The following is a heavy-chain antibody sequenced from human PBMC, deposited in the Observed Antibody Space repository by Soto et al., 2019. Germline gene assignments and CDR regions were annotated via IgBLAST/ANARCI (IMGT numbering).Heavy chain of an antibody. Sequence: GGSLRLSCAASGFTFSSYGMHWVRQAPGKGLEGGAVTWYDRSNKYYADSVKGRSTISRDNSKNTLSLQMNSLRAEDTAVYYCARGLDHFEYWGQGTLVTVAS. CDR1: GFTFSSYG. CDR2: TWYDRSNK. CDR3: ARGLDHFEY. D-gene: IGHD6-19*01. V-gene: IGHV3-33*01. J-gene: IGHJ4*02.